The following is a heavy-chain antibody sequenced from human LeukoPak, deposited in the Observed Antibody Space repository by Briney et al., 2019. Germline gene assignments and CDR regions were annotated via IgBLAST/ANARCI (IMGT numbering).Heavy chain of an antibody. Sequence: ASVKVSCKASGYTFTGYYMHWVRQAPGQGLEWMGWINPSSGGTNYAQKFQGRVTMTRDTSISTAYMELSRLRSDDTAVYYCARRGDGYNLFDYWGQGTLVTVSS. D-gene: IGHD5-24*01. V-gene: IGHV1-2*02. CDR1: GYTFTGYY. CDR2: INPSSGGT. CDR3: ARRGDGYNLFDY. J-gene: IGHJ4*02.